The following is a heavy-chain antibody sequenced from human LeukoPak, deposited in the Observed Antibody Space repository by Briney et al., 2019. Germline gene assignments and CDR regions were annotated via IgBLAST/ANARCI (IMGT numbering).Heavy chain of an antibody. D-gene: IGHD6-13*01. V-gene: IGHV4-59*01. CDR1: GGSISSYY. Sequence: SEALSLTCTVSGGSISSYYWSWIRQPPGKGLEWIGYSYYSGSTNYNPSLKSRVTISVDTSKNQFSLKLSSVTAADTAVYYCARNLAAAEFGYNWFDSWGQGTLVTVSS. J-gene: IGHJ5*01. CDR3: ARNLAAAEFGYNWFDS. CDR2: SYYSGST.